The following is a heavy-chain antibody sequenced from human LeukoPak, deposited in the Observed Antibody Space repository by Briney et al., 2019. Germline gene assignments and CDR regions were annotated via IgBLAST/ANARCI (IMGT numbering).Heavy chain of an antibody. D-gene: IGHD3-10*01. CDR1: GYTFTSYG. V-gene: IGHV1-18*01. CDR2: ISAYNGNT. J-gene: IGHJ4*01. CDR3: ARDADPSNHYSYLDL. Sequence: ASVKVSCKASGYTFTSYGISWVRQAPGQGLEWMGWISAYNGNTNYAQKLQGRVTMTTDTSTSTAYMELRSLRSDDTAVYYCARDADPSNHYSYLDLWGHGTLVTVSS.